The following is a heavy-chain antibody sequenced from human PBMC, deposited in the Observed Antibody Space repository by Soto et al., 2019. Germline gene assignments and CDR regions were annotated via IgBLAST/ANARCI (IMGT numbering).Heavy chain of an antibody. CDR3: ARAYGYYFDY. CDR1: GGSIRSSTYY. CDR2: IYYSGST. D-gene: IGHD2-21*01. Sequence: SETLSLTCTVSGGSIRSSTYYWSWIRQPPGKGLEWIGYIYYSGSTNYNPSLKSRVTISVDTSKNQFSLKLSSVTAADTAVYYCARAYGYYFDYWGQGTLVTVSS. J-gene: IGHJ4*02. V-gene: IGHV4-61*05.